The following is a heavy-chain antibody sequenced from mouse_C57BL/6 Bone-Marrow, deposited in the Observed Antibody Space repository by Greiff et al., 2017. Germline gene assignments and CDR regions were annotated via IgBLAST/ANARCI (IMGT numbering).Heavy chain of an antibody. V-gene: IGHV2-9*01. D-gene: IGHD2-4*01. Sequence: VNLVESGPGLVAPSQSLSITCTVSGFSLTSYGVDWVRQPPGKGLEWLGVIWGGGSTNYNSALMSRLSISKDNSKSQVFLKKNSLQTDDTAMYYCAKDDYDERYYAMDYWGQGTSVTVSS. CDR2: IWGGGST. J-gene: IGHJ4*01. CDR1: GFSLTSYG. CDR3: AKDDYDERYYAMDY.